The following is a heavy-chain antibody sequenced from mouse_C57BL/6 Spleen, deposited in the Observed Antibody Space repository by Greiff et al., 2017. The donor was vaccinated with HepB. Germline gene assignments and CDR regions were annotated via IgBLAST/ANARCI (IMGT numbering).Heavy chain of an antibody. V-gene: IGHV1-82*01. D-gene: IGHD2-1*01. J-gene: IGHJ4*01. Sequence: QVQLQQSGLELVKPGASVKISCKASGYAFSSSWMNWVKQRPGKGLEWIGRIYPGDGGTNYNGKFKGKATLTADKSSSTAYMQLSSLTSEDSAVYFCARSSYGNYYAMDYWGQGTSVTVSS. CDR1: GYAFSSSW. CDR2: IYPGDGGT. CDR3: ARSSYGNYYAMDY.